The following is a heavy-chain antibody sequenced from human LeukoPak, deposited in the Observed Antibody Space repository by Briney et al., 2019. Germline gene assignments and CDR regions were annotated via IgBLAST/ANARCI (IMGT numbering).Heavy chain of an antibody. D-gene: IGHD2-21*02. J-gene: IGHJ4*02. CDR1: GFTFTNYA. Sequence: GGSLRLSCAASGFTFTNYAMSWVRQAPGKGLEWVSGMSGRGVSTYYADSVKGRFTISSDNSKNTLYLQMNSLRAEDTAIYYCAKDCNGGDCYIDYWGQGTLVTVAS. CDR2: MSGRGVST. CDR3: AKDCNGGDCYIDY. V-gene: IGHV3-23*01.